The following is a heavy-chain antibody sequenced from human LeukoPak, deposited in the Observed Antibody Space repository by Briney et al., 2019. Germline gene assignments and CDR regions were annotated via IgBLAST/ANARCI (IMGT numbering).Heavy chain of an antibody. J-gene: IGHJ5*02. CDR1: GGSLSSYY. D-gene: IGHD2-15*01. Sequence: PSETLSLTCTVSGGSLSSYYWSWIRQPPGKGLEWIGYIYYSGSTNYNPSLKSRVTISVDTSKNQFSLKLSSVTAADTAVYYCAREVVVVVAATAYNWFDPWGQGTLVTVSS. CDR3: AREVVVVVAATAYNWFDP. CDR2: IYYSGST. V-gene: IGHV4-59*01.